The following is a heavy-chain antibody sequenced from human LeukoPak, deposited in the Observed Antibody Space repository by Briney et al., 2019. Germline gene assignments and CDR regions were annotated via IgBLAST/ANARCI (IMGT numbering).Heavy chain of an antibody. J-gene: IGHJ4*02. CDR2: ICYSGST. Sequence: SETLSLTCTVSSGSISSSTCYWGWIRQPPGKGLEWIGTICYSGSTYYNPSLKSRVTISVDTSKNQFSLKLSSVTAADTAVYYCVKDRGNHVTDYWGQGTLVTVSS. CDR1: SGSISSSTCY. D-gene: IGHD1-14*01. CDR3: VKDRGNHVTDY. V-gene: IGHV4-39*07.